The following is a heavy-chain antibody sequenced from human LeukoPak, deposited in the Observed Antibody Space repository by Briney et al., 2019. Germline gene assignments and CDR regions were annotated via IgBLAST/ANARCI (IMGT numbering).Heavy chain of an antibody. J-gene: IGHJ4*02. D-gene: IGHD2-2*01. V-gene: IGHV1-2*02. CDR3: ARATIVIVPVAMGY. Sequence: ASVKVSCKASGYTFTGYYMHWVRQAPGQGLEWMGWINPNSGGTNYAQKFQGRVTMTRDTSISTAYMELSRLRSDDTAVYYCARATIVIVPVAMGYWCQGTLVTVSS. CDR2: INPNSGGT. CDR1: GYTFTGYY.